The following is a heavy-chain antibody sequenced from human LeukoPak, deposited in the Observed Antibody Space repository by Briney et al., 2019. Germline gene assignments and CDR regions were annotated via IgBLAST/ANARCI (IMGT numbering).Heavy chain of an antibody. Sequence: ASVKVSCKASGYTFTGYFIHWVRQAPGQGLEWMGWINPNSCGTNYAQNLQGRVTMTRDTSISTAYMELSRLQCDDTAVYYCARAPRFGELFDAFHMWGQGTMVTVSS. D-gene: IGHD3-10*01. CDR3: ARAPRFGELFDAFHM. CDR1: GYTFTGYF. V-gene: IGHV1-2*02. J-gene: IGHJ3*02. CDR2: INPNSCGT.